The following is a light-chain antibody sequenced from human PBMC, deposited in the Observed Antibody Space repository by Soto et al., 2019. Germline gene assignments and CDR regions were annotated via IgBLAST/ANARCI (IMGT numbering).Light chain of an antibody. CDR1: QSISSY. V-gene: IGKV1-39*01. CDR2: AAS. J-gene: IGKJ5*01. Sequence: DLQMTQSPSSVGDRVTITCRASQSISSYLNWYQQKPGKAPKLLIYAASSLQSGVPSRFSGSGSGTDFTLTISSLQPEDFATYYCQQSYSTPITFGQGTRLEIK. CDR3: QQSYSTPIT.